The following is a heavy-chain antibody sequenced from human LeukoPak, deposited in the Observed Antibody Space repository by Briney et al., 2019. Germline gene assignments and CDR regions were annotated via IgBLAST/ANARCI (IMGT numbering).Heavy chain of an antibody. V-gene: IGHV3-23*01. CDR3: AREGTYYDSSGYYVS. J-gene: IGHJ5*02. Sequence: PGRSLRLTCAPSGFTLSGFAMTWVPQAPGTGLERPSVISGSGGKTYYADSVKGRFTLSRDNSNRTLFLEMSSLRVEDTAVYYCAREGTYYDSSGYYVSWGQGTLVTVSA. CDR2: ISGSGGKT. D-gene: IGHD3-22*01. CDR1: GFTLSGFA.